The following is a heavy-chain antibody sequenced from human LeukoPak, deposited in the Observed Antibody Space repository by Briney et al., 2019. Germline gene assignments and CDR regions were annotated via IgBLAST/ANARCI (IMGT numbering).Heavy chain of an antibody. J-gene: IGHJ4*02. CDR1: GFTFSSYG. V-gene: IGHV3-33*01. D-gene: IGHD6-13*01. CDR2: IWYDGSNK. Sequence: PGRSLRLSCAASGFTFSSYGMHWVRQAPGKGLEWVAVIWYDGSNKYYADSVKGRFTISRDNSKNTLYLQMNSLRAEDTAVYYCARDLFLYSSSWPLGYWGQGTLVTVSS. CDR3: ARDLFLYSSSWPLGY.